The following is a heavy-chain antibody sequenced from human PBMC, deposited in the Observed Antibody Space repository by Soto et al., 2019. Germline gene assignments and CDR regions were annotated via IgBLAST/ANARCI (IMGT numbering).Heavy chain of an antibody. J-gene: IGHJ4*02. V-gene: IGHV1-46*01. D-gene: IGHD2-15*01. CDR1: GYTFTSYY. CDR2: INPSGGST. CDR3: ARDGSYCSGGSCYSALRFDY. Sequence: GASVKVSCTASGYTFTSYYMHWVRQAPGQGLEWMGIINPSGGSTSYAQKFQGRVTMTRDTSTSTVYMELSSLRSEDTAVYYCARDGSYCSGGSCYSALRFDYWGQGTLVTVSS.